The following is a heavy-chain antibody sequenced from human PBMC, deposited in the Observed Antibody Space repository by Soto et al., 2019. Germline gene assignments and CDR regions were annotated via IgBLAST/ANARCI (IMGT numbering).Heavy chain of an antibody. D-gene: IGHD3-22*01. Sequence: GGSLRLSCAASGFTFSSYAMHWVRQAPGKGLEYVSAISSNGGSTYYADSVKGRFTISRDNSKNTLYLQMGSLRAEDMAVYYCARGPYYYDSPLFFDYWGQGTLVTVSS. J-gene: IGHJ4*02. CDR3: ARGPYYYDSPLFFDY. V-gene: IGHV3-64*02. CDR1: GFTFSSYA. CDR2: ISSNGGST.